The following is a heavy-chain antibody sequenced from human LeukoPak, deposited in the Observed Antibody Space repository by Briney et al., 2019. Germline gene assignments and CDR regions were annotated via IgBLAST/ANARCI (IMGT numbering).Heavy chain of an antibody. CDR1: GWAFSGYY. D-gene: IGHD2-2*02. J-gene: IGHJ1*01. CDR3: ARPLGYCSSTSCYKQARVGFQH. V-gene: IGHV4-34*01. Sequence: SETLSPTFAVYGWAFSGYYWSLVRQPPRKGLEWSWGINHSGSTNYNPSLKSRVTISVDTSKNQFSLKLSSVTAADTAVYYCARPLGYCSSTSCYKQARVGFQHWGQGTLVTVSS. CDR2: INHSGST.